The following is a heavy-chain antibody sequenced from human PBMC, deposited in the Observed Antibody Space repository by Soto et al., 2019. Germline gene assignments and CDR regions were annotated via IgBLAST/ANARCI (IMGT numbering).Heavy chain of an antibody. Sequence: SETLSLTCTVSGGSVSSGSYYWSWIRQPPGKGLEWIGYIYYSGSTNYNPSLKSRVTISVDTSKNQFSLKLSSVTAADTAVYYCAGYNYGPGSYYLVESWFDPWGPGTLVTVFS. CDR1: GGSVSSGSYY. CDR3: AGYNYGPGSYYLVESWFDP. CDR2: IYYSGST. V-gene: IGHV4-61*01. J-gene: IGHJ5*02. D-gene: IGHD3-10*01.